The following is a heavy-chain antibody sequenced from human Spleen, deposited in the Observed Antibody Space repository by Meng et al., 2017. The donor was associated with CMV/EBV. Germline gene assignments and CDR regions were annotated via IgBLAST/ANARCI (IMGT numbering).Heavy chain of an antibody. J-gene: IGHJ4*02. Sequence: SGASISRGGYQWSWIRQQPGKGLEWIGYIYYSGDTDHNPSLKSRVTIAVDTSKNQFSLKLRSVTAADTAVYYCAGGRFLEWSPFDYWGQGILVTVSS. CDR3: AGGRFLEWSPFDY. CDR1: GASISRGGYQ. D-gene: IGHD3-3*01. CDR2: IYYSGDT. V-gene: IGHV4-31*02.